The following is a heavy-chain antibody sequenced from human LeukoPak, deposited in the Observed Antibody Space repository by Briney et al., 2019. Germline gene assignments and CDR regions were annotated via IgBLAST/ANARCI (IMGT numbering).Heavy chain of an antibody. V-gene: IGHV1-3*01. J-gene: IGHJ4*02. D-gene: IGHD2-15*01. CDR1: GYTFTSYA. CDR3: ARDEYCSGGSCYPTDY. Sequence: ASVKVSCKASGYTFTSYAMHWVRQAPGQRLEWMGWINAGNGNTKYSQKFQGRVTITRDTSASTAYMELSSLRSEDTAVYYCARDEYCSGGSCYPTDYWGQGTLVTVSS. CDR2: INAGNGNT.